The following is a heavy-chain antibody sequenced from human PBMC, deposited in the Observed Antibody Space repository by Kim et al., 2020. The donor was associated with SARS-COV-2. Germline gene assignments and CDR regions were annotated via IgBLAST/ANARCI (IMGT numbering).Heavy chain of an antibody. CDR1: GFTFSSYW. CDR2: INSDGSST. Sequence: GGSLRLSCAASGFTFSSYWMHWVRQAPGKGLVWLSRINSDGSSTNYADSVKGRFTISRDNAKNTLYLQMNSLGAEDTAVYYCARDRNYCSFTSFWGWFDPWGQGTLVTVSS. J-gene: IGHJ5*02. CDR3: ARDRNYCSFTSFWGWFDP. D-gene: IGHD2-2*01. V-gene: IGHV3-74*01.